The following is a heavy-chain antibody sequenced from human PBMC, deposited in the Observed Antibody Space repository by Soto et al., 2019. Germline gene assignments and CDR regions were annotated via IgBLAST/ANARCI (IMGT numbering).Heavy chain of an antibody. Sequence: VKVSCKASGCTFSSYAISWVRQAPGQGLEWMGGIIPIFGTANYAQKFQGRVTITADESTSTAYMELSSLRSEDTAVYYCARVLGHHYDPGWFDPWGQGTLVTVSS. CDR2: IIPIFGTA. V-gene: IGHV1-69*13. CDR3: ARVLGHHYDPGWFDP. D-gene: IGHD3-22*01. CDR1: GCTFSSYA. J-gene: IGHJ5*02.